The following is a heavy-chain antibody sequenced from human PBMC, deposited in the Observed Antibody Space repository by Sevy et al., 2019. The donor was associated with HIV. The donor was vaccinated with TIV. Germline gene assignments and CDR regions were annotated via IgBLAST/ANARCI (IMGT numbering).Heavy chain of an antibody. V-gene: IGHV1-24*01. J-gene: IGHJ4*02. CDR2: FDPEDGDPENGNT. D-gene: IGHD3-22*01. Sequence: ASVKVSCKVSGYTLNEFSMHWVRQAPGKGLEWMTTFDPEDGDPENGNTIYAQTFLGRVTVTEDTSTDTAYMELSSLRSEDTAVYYCATTKDYYDSSGYPFDYWGQGTLVTVSS. CDR1: GYTLNEFS. CDR3: ATTKDYYDSSGYPFDY.